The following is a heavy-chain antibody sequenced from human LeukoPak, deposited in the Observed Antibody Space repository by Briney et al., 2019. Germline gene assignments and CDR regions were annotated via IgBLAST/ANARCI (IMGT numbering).Heavy chain of an antibody. J-gene: IGHJ4*02. V-gene: IGHV3-30-3*01. D-gene: IGHD3-10*01. CDR1: GFTFSSYS. CDR3: ARGVLQKLDY. CDR2: ISYDGSNK. Sequence: GGSLRLSCAASGFTFSSYSMHWARQAPGKGLEWVAVISYDGSNKYYADSVKGRFTISRDNSNNTLYLQMNNLRAEDTAVYYCARGVLQKLDYWGQGTLVTVSS.